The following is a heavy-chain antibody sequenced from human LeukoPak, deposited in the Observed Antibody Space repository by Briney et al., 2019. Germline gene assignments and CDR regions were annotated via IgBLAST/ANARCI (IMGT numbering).Heavy chain of an antibody. V-gene: IGHV3-21*01. CDR2: ISSSSTYI. D-gene: IGHD3-3*01. Sequence: GGSLRLSCAASGFNFSSYVMNWVRQAPGKGLEWVSSISSSSTYIYYADSVKGRFTISRDNAKNSLYLQMNSLRAEDTAVYYCARAGDLSYYDFWSGAGGDYYYHMDVWGKGTTVTVSS. J-gene: IGHJ6*03. CDR1: GFNFSSYV. CDR3: ARAGDLSYYDFWSGAGGDYYYHMDV.